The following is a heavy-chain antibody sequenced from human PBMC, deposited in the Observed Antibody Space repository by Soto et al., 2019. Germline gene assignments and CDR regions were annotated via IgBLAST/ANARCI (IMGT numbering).Heavy chain of an antibody. J-gene: IGHJ5*02. D-gene: IGHD3-16*02. Sequence: SETLSLTCAVSGGSISSGGYSWSWIRQPPGKGLEWIGYIYHSGSTYYNPSLKSRVTISVDRSKNQFSLKLSSVTAADTAVYYCARGNYDYVWGSYRYDFHWFDPWGQGTLVTVSS. V-gene: IGHV4-30-2*01. CDR2: IYHSGST. CDR1: GGSISSGGYS. CDR3: ARGNYDYVWGSYRYDFHWFDP.